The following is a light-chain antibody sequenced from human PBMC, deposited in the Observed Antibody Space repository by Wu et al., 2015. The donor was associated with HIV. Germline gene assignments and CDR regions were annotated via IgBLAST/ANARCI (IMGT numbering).Light chain of an antibody. V-gene: IGKV3-20*01. CDR2: GTS. CDR3: QQYYNSPWT. J-gene: IGKJ1*01. Sequence: EIVLTQSPAILSLSPGERATLSCRASPSLNSNYLAWYQQKPGQAPRLLIYGTSTRATGIPDRFGGSGSGTDFTLTISRLESEDFALYHCQQYYNSPWTFGKGPRWKSN. CDR1: PSLNSNY.